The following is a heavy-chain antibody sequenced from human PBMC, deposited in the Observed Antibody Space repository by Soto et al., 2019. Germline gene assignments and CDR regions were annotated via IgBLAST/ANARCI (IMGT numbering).Heavy chain of an antibody. J-gene: IGHJ5*02. V-gene: IGHV4-39*07. CDR3: AGEKKEVVITTGGRANWFDP. Sequence: SETLSLTCTVSGGSISSSSYYWGWIHQPPGKGLEWIGSIYYSGSTYYNPSLKSRVTISVDTSKNQFSLKLSSVTAADTAVYYCAGEKKEVVITTGGRANWFDPWGQGTLVTVSS. CDR1: GGSISSSSYY. CDR2: IYYSGST. D-gene: IGHD3-22*01.